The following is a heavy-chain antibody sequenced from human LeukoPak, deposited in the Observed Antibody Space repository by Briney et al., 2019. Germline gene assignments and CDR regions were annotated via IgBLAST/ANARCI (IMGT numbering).Heavy chain of an antibody. J-gene: IGHJ6*02. D-gene: IGHD5-24*01. CDR1: GFTFSSYG. CDR3: AKDLATSNYYYYGMDV. Sequence: GGSLRLSCAASGFTFSSYGMHWVRQAPGKGLEWVAFIRHDGSNKFHADSVKGRFTISRDNSKNTVYLQMNSLRAEDTAVYYCAKDLATSNYYYYGMDVWGQGTTVTVSS. V-gene: IGHV3-30*02. CDR2: IRHDGSNK.